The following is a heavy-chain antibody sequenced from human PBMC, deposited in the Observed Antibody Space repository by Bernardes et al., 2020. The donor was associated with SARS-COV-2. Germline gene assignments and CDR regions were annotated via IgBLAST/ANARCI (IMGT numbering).Heavy chain of an antibody. CDR2: IYNSGRT. V-gene: IGHV4-31*03. CDR1: VDSISSGGHL. D-gene: IGHD3-22*01. Sequence: SETLSLTCTVSVDSISSGGHLWNWIRQHPGKGLEWIGYIYNSGRTYYNPSLKSRVTISLDTSKNQFSLNLSSVTAADTAVYYCATFYYDRDYWGQGTLVTVSS. CDR3: ATFYYDRDY. J-gene: IGHJ4*02.